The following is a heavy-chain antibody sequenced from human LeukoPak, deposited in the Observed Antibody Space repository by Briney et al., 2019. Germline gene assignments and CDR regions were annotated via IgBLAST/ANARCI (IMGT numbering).Heavy chain of an antibody. D-gene: IGHD4-17*01. J-gene: IGHJ4*02. CDR1: GFTVSSNY. CDR2: ISGSGGST. CDR3: AKGFHGDPTGDY. V-gene: IGHV3-23*01. Sequence: GGSLRLSCAASGFTVSSNYMSWVRQAPGKGLEWVSAISGSGGSTYYADSVKGRFTISRDNSKNTLYLQMNSLRAEDTAVYYCAKGFHGDPTGDYWGQGTLVTVSS.